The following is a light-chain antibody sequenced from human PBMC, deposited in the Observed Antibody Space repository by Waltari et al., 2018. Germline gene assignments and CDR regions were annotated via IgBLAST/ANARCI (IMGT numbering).Light chain of an antibody. CDR2: DAS. CDR3: QKYVNLPAT. V-gene: IGKV3-20*01. Sequence: EIVLTQSPGTLSLSPGERATLSCRASQSVSKYLAWYQQKPGQAPRLPIYDASIRATGIPDRFSGSGSGTDFSLTISRLEPEDFAVYYCQKYVNLPATFGQGTKVEIK. CDR1: QSVSKY. J-gene: IGKJ1*01.